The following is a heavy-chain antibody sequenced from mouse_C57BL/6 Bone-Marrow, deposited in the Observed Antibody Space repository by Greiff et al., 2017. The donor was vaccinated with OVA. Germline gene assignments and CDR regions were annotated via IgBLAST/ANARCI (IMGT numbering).Heavy chain of an antibody. Sequence: EVQLQQSGPELVKPGASVKMSCKASGYTFTDYNMHWVKQSHGKSLEWIGYINPNNGGTSYNQKFKGKATLTVNKSSSTAYMELRSLTSEDSAVYYCARSEGNLWYFDVWGTGTTVTVSS. J-gene: IGHJ1*03. CDR2: INPNNGGT. CDR3: ARSEGNLWYFDV. D-gene: IGHD2-1*01. V-gene: IGHV1-22*01. CDR1: GYTFTDYN.